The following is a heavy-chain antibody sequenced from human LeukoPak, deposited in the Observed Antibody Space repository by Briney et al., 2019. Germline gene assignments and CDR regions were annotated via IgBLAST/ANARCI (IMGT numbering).Heavy chain of an antibody. CDR3: ARRRWLVPMPYYFDY. D-gene: IGHD6-19*01. V-gene: IGHV4-34*01. CDR1: GGSFSGYY. CDR2: INHSGST. J-gene: IGHJ4*02. Sequence: SETLSLTCAVYGGSFSGYYWSWIRQPPGKGLEWIGEINHSGSTNYNPSLKSRVTISVDTSKNQFSLELSSVTAADTAVYYCARRRWLVPMPYYFDYWGQGTLVTVSS.